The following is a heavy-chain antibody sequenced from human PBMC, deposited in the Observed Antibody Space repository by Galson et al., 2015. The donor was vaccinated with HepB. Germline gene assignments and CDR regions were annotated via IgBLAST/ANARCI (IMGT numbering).Heavy chain of an antibody. CDR2: IYSGGST. V-gene: IGHV3-53*04. CDR1: GFTVSANY. Sequence: SLRLSCAASGFTVSANYMSWVRQAPGKGLEWVPVIYSGGSTYYADSVKGRFTISRHNSKNTLYLQMNSLRVEDTAVYYCARSRSSNWYYFDYWGQGTLVTVSS. CDR3: ARSRSSNWYYFDY. J-gene: IGHJ4*02. D-gene: IGHD6-13*01.